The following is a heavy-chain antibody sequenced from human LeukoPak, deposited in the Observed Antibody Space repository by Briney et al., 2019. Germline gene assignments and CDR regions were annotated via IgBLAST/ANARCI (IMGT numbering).Heavy chain of an antibody. J-gene: IGHJ4*02. CDR3: ARGQYSSSWSSGPYYFDY. CDR1: GGSISSGGYS. D-gene: IGHD6-13*01. Sequence: PSQTLSLTCAVSGGSISSGGYSWSWIRQPPGKGLEWIGYIYHSGSTYYNPSLKSRVTISVDRSKNQFSLKLSSVTAADTAVYYCARGQYSSSWSSGPYYFDYWGQGTLVTVSS. V-gene: IGHV4-30-2*01. CDR2: IYHSGST.